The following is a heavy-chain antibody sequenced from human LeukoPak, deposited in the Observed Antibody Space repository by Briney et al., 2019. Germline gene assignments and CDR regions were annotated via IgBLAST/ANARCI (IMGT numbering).Heavy chain of an antibody. D-gene: IGHD3-3*02. V-gene: IGHV1-69*05. CDR2: IIPIFGTA. CDR3: ARDPPISGQPWFDP. CDR1: GGTFSSYA. J-gene: IGHJ5*02. Sequence: SVKVSCKASGGTFSSYAISWVRQAPGQGLEWMGGIIPIFGTANYAQKSQGRVTITTDESTSTAYMELSSLRSEDTAVYYCARDPPISGQPWFDPWGQGTLVTVSS.